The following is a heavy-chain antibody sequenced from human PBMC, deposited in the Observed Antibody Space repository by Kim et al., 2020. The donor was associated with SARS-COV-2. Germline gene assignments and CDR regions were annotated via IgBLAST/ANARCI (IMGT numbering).Heavy chain of an antibody. CDR3: ARDLRYYYYYGMDV. Sequence: SVKVSCKASGGTFSSYAISWVRQAPGQGLEWMGGIIPIFGTANYAQKFQGRVTITADESTRTAYMELSSLRSEDTAVYYCARDLRYYYYYGMDVWGQGTTVTVSS. CDR1: GGTFSSYA. V-gene: IGHV1-69*13. CDR2: IIPIFGTA. J-gene: IGHJ6*02.